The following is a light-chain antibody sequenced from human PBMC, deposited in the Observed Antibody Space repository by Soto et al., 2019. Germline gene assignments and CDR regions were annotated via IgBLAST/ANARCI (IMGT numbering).Light chain of an antibody. J-gene: IGLJ1*01. CDR2: EVT. CDR3: CSYAGSNTYV. V-gene: IGLV2-23*02. Sequence: QSVLTQPASVSGSPGQSITFSCTGTNGDIGNYDLVSWYQQHPGKAPKLLISEVTKRPSGISYRFSGSKSGNTASLTISGLQAEDGADYYCCSYAGSNTYVFGTGTKVTVL. CDR1: NGDIGNYDL.